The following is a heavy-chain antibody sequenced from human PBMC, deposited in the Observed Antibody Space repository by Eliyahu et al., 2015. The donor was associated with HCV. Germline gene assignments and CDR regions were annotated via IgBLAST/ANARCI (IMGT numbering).Heavy chain of an antibody. J-gene: IGHJ6*02. CDR1: GFSLSTSGMC. D-gene: IGHD3-3*01. CDR2: IDWDDDK. V-gene: IGHV2-70*01. CDR3: ARTPLTYYDFWSGYYDGARYYYGMDV. Sequence: QVTLRESGPALVKPTQTLTLTCTFSGFSLSTSGMCVSWIRQPPGKALEWLALIDWDDDKYYSTSLKTRLTISKDTSKNQVVLTMTNMDPVDTATYYCARTPLTYYDFWSGYYDGARYYYGMDVWGQGTTVTVSS.